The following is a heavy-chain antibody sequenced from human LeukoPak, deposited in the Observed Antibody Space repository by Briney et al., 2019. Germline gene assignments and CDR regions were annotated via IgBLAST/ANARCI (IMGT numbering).Heavy chain of an antibody. V-gene: IGHV4-39*01. CDR3: ARGRGGQWLAPYYFDY. CDR2: IYYSGST. Sequence: SETLSLTCTVSGGSISSSSYYWGWIRQPPGKGLEWIGSIYYSGSTYYNPSLKSRVTISVDTSKNQFSLKLSSVTAADTAVYYCARGRGGQWLAPYYFDYWGQGTLVTVSS. CDR1: GGSISSSSYY. D-gene: IGHD6-19*01. J-gene: IGHJ4*02.